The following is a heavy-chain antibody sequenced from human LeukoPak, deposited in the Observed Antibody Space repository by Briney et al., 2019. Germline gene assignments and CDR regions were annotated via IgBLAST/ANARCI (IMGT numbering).Heavy chain of an antibody. J-gene: IGHJ4*02. D-gene: IGHD3-10*01. Sequence: GGTLRLSCAASGFTFDDYAMHWVRQAPGKGLEWVSGISWNSGSIGYADSVKGRFTISRDNAKNSLYLQMNSLRAEDMALYYCAKGSYGSGSYPDYWGQGTLVTVSS. CDR3: AKGSYGSGSYPDY. V-gene: IGHV3-9*03. CDR2: ISWNSGSI. CDR1: GFTFDDYA.